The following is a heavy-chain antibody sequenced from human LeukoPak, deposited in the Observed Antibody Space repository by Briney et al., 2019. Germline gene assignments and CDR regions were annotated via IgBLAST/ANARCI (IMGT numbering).Heavy chain of an antibody. Sequence: ESGPTLVKPTQTLTLTCTFSGFSLSTSGVGVGWIRQPPGKALEWLALIYWDDDKRYSPSLKSRLTITKDTSKNQVVLTMTNMDPVDTATYYCAHTHLWFGELFVYYFDYWGQGTLVTVSS. CDR2: IYWDDDK. CDR1: GFSLSTSGVG. CDR3: AHTHLWFGELFVYYFDY. V-gene: IGHV2-5*02. D-gene: IGHD3-10*01. J-gene: IGHJ4*02.